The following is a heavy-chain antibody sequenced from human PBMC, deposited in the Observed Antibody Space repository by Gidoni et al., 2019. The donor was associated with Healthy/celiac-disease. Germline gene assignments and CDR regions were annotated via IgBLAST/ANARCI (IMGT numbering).Heavy chain of an antibody. Sequence: EVQLVASGGGLVQPGGSLRLSCAASGFTFSSYAMHWVRQAPGKGLEYVSAISSNGGSTYYANSVKGRFTISRDNSKNTLYLQMGSLRAEDMAVYYCAREQRSGWYLPHYGMDVWGQGTTVTVSS. CDR3: AREQRSGWYLPHYGMDV. D-gene: IGHD6-19*01. J-gene: IGHJ6*02. CDR2: ISSNGGST. CDR1: GFTFSSYA. V-gene: IGHV3-64*01.